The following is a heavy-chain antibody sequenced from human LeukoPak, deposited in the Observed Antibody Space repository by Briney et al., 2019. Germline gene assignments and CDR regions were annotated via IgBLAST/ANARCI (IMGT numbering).Heavy chain of an antibody. D-gene: IGHD3-3*01. CDR3: ARPLNYDFWSGYYPDAFDI. J-gene: IGHJ3*02. CDR2: IIPIFGTA. CDR1: GGSFNRYA. Sequence: ASVKVSCKASGGSFNRYAISWVRQAPGQGLEWMGGIIPIFGTANYAQKFQGRVTITADESTSTAYMELSSLRSEDTAVYYCARPLNYDFWSGYYPDAFDIWGQGTMVTVSS. V-gene: IGHV1-69*13.